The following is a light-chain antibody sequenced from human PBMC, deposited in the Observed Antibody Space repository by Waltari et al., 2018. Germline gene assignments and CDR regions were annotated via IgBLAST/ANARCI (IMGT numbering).Light chain of an antibody. Sequence: QSVLTQPPSVSGAPGQRVTISCTGSSSNIGAGYDVHWYQQLPGTAPKLLIYVNSDRPSGVPDRFSGSKSGTSASLAITGRQAEDEADYYCQSYDSSLSVVFGGWTKLTVL. CDR3: QSYDSSLSVV. CDR1: SSNIGAGYD. V-gene: IGLV1-40*01. CDR2: VNS. J-gene: IGLJ2*01.